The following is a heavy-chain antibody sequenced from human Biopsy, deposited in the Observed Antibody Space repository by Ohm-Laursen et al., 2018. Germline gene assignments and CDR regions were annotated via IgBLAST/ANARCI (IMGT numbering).Heavy chain of an antibody. Sequence: TLSLTCAVSGGSISNNNYYWSWIRQPPGKGLECIGNIHHSGSTNYNPSLKIRLTISVDTSKNQFSLKLSSVTAADTAVYYCARMDCSGGSCHYYSYGMDVWGQGTTVTVSS. CDR2: IHHSGST. CDR3: ARMDCSGGSCHYYSYGMDV. D-gene: IGHD2-15*01. CDR1: GGSISNNNYY. J-gene: IGHJ6*02. V-gene: IGHV4-61*05.